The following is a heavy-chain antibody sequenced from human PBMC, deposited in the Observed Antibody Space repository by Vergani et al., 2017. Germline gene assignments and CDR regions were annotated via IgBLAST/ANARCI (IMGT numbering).Heavy chain of an antibody. V-gene: IGHV4-59*01. CDR3: ARYGAVAVFLDY. D-gene: IGHD6-19*01. CDR1: GGSISSYY. CDR2: IYYSGST. J-gene: IGHJ4*02. Sequence: QVQLQESGPGLVKPSETLSLTCTVSGGSISSYYWSWIRQPPGKGLEWIGYIYYSGSTNYNPSLKSRVTISVDTSKNQFSLKLSSVTAADTAVYYCARYGAVAVFLDYWGQGTLVTVSS.